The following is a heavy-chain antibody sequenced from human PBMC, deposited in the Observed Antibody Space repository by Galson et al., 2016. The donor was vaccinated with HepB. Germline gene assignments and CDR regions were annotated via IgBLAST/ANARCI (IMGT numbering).Heavy chain of an antibody. J-gene: IGHJ4*02. V-gene: IGHV5-10-1*01. CDR3: ARNGAGGWYVPGSY. CDR2: IDPTGSKT. Sequence: QSGAEVKKPGESLRISCEASGYRFTDYWVSWVRQMPGKGLEWLGTIDPTGSKTNYSPSFQGHVTISVDRSISSAYLQWSSLEASDSAIYYCARNGAGGWYVPGSYWGQGTLVTVSS. D-gene: IGHD6-19*01. CDR1: GYRFTDYW.